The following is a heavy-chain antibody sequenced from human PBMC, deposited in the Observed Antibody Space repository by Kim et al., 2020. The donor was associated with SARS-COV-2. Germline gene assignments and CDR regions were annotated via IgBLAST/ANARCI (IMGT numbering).Heavy chain of an antibody. CDR1: GGSISSSSYY. Sequence: SETLSLTCTVSGGSISSSSYYWGWIRQPPGKGLEWIGSIYYSGSTYYNPSLKSRVTISVDTSKNQFSLKLSSVTAADTAVYHCARTYDSSGYKWFDPWGQGTLVTVSS. V-gene: IGHV4-39*01. J-gene: IGHJ5*02. CDR2: IYYSGST. CDR3: ARTYDSSGYKWFDP. D-gene: IGHD3-22*01.